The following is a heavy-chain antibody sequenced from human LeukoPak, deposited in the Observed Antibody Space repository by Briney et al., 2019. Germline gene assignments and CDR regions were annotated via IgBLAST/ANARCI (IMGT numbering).Heavy chain of an antibody. CDR1: GGSITSSSEY. D-gene: IGHD1-26*01. Sequence: PSETLSLTCTVSGGSITSSSEYWGWIRQPPGKGLEWIGSIYYSGTTYYNPSLKSRVTISVDTSKNQFSLKLSSVTAADTAVYYCATTTIRLGYWGQGTLVTVSS. CDR2: IYYSGTT. J-gene: IGHJ4*02. CDR3: ATTTIRLGY. V-gene: IGHV4-39*07.